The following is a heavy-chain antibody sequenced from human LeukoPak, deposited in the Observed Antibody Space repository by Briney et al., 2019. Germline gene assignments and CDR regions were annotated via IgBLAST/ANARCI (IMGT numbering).Heavy chain of an antibody. V-gene: IGHV4-39*01. CDR2: IYYSGST. CDR1: GGSISSNNYY. J-gene: IGHJ4*02. Sequence: PSETLSLTCTVSGGSISSNNYYWGWILQPPGKGLEWIGSIYYSGSTYYNPSLKSRVTISVDTSKNQFSLKLSSVTAADTAVYYCASRFLEWLLDYWGQGTLVTVPS. D-gene: IGHD3-3*01. CDR3: ASRFLEWLLDY.